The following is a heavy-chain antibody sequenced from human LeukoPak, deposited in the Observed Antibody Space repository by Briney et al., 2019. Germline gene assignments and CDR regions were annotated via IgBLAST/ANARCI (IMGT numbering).Heavy chain of an antibody. D-gene: IGHD6-13*01. J-gene: IGHJ4*01. V-gene: IGHV4-39*01. CDR1: GGSISTTGYY. CDR3: ASDKGYSNNHFDY. CDR2: IYYSGST. Sequence: SETLSLTCTVSGGSISTTGYYWAWIRQPPGKGLEWIASIYYSGSTYYNSCLKSRVTISVDTSRNQFSLKLSSVTAADTALYYCASDKGYSNNHFDYWGQGTLVTVSS.